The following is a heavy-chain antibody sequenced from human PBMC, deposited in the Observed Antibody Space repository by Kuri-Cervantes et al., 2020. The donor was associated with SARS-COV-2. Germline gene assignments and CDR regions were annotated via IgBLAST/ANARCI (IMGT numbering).Heavy chain of an antibody. CDR2: IYYSGST. J-gene: IGHJ4*02. Sequence: ESLKISCTVSGGSISSYYWSWIRQPPGEGLEWIGYIYYSGSTNYNPSLKSRVTISVDTSKNQFSLKLSSVTAADTAVYYCARWPSWSGSIDYWGQGTLVTVSS. V-gene: IGHV4-59*01. CDR3: ARWPSWSGSIDY. CDR1: GGSISSYY. D-gene: IGHD3-3*01.